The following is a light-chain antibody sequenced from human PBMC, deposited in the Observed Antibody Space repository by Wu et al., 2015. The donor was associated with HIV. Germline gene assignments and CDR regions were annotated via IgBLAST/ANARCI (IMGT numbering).Light chain of an antibody. CDR3: QQYNNWQYT. CDR2: GAS. J-gene: IGKJ2*01. Sequence: EIVLTQSPGTLSLSPGERATLSCRASQSVSSSYLAWYQQKPGQAPRLLIYGASTRATGIPARFSGSGSGTEFTLTISSMQSEDFAVYYCQQYNNWQYTFGQGTKLE. CDR1: QSVSSSY. V-gene: IGKV3-15*01.